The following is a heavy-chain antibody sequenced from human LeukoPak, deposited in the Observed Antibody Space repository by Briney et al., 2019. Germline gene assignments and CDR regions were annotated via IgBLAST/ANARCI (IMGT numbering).Heavy chain of an antibody. CDR2: VYYTGST. J-gene: IGHJ5*02. Sequence: PSETLSLTCTVSGDFISTYYWSWIRQPPGKGLEWIGYVYYTGSTNYNPSLKGRVTISVDTSKNQFSLRLSSVTAADTAVYYCARQTGYYYDSSGRDNWFDPWGQGTLVTVSS. D-gene: IGHD3-22*01. V-gene: IGHV4-59*08. CDR3: ARQTGYYYDSSGRDNWFDP. CDR1: GDFISTYY.